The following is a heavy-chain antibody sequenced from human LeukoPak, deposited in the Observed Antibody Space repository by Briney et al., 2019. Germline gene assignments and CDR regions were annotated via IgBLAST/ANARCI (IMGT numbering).Heavy chain of an antibody. J-gene: IGHJ4*02. CDR3: ARRSPNYYFDY. CDR1: GFTFSNYN. CDR2: ISSSNNYI. Sequence: KPGGSLRLSCAASGFTFSNYNMNWVRQAPGKGLEWVSSISSSNNYIYYADSVKGRFTISRDNAKNSPYLQMNSLRAEDTAVYYCARRSPNYYFDYWGQGTPVTVSS. V-gene: IGHV3-21*01.